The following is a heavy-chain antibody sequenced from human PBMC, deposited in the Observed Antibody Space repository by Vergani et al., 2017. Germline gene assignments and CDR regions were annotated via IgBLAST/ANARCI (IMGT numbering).Heavy chain of an antibody. CDR1: GYSFTNYW. CDR3: SRRAYYYDSSGYLTYYFDY. J-gene: IGHJ4*02. V-gene: IGHV5-10-1*03. Sequence: EVQLVQSGAEVKKPGESLRISCKGSGYSFTNYWISWVRQMPGKGLEWMGRIGPSDSYINYSPSFQGHVTISADKSISTAYLQWSSLKASDTAMYYCSRRAYYYDSSGYLTYYFDYWGQGTLVTVSS. CDR2: IGPSDSYI. D-gene: IGHD3-22*01.